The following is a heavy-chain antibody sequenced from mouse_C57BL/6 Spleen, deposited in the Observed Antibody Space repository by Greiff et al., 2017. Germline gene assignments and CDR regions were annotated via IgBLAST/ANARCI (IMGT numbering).Heavy chain of an antibody. Sequence: EVQLVESGGGLVKPGGSLKLSCAASGFTFSSYTMSWVRQTPEKRLEWVATISGGGGNTYYPDSVKGRFTISRDNAKNTLYLQMSSLRSEDTALYYCARQGSYALDYWGQGTTLTVSS. CDR3: ARQGSYALDY. V-gene: IGHV5-9*01. CDR1: GFTFSSYT. D-gene: IGHD1-1*02. CDR2: ISGGGGNT. J-gene: IGHJ2*01.